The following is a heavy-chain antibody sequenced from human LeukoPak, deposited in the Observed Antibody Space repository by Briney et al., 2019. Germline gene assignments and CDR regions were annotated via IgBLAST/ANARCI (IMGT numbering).Heavy chain of an antibody. V-gene: IGHV3-30*18. CDR3: AKVTNGRRWTENWFDP. CDR1: GFTFSSYG. J-gene: IGHJ5*02. CDR2: ISYDGSNK. Sequence: GGSLRLSCAASGFTFSSYGMHWVRQAPGKGLEWVAVISYDGSNKYYADSVKGRFTISRDNSTNTLYLQMNSLRAEDTAVYYCAKVTNGRRWTENWFDPWGQGTLVTVSS. D-gene: IGHD2-8*01.